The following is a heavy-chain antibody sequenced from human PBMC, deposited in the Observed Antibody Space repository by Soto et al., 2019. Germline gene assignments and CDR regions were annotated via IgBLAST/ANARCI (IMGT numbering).Heavy chain of an antibody. Sequence: QAQLQESGPGLVKPSETLSLICNVYGDSMSSFYWSWIRQPAGKGLEWIGRIYTSGSTIYNPSLKSRVTMSIDTSKNQFSLKLNSVTAADTAVYFCARGAEVAGTRDSRVYFQEWGQGTLVTVSS. J-gene: IGHJ1*01. CDR3: ARGAEVAGTRDSRVYFQE. D-gene: IGHD6-19*01. CDR1: GDSMSSFY. V-gene: IGHV4-4*07. CDR2: IYTSGST.